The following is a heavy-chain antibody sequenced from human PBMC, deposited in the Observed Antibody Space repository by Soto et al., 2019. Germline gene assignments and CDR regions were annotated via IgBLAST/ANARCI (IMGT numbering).Heavy chain of an antibody. CDR2: TYYRSKWYN. J-gene: IGHJ5*02. CDR3: ARGLSGVLQT. Sequence: QVQLQRSGPVLVKPSQTLSLTCAISGASVSSNSATWNWIRQSPSRGLEWLERTYYRSKWYNDYAVSVKSRITINPDTSKNQSSVQLNSVTPEDTAVYYCARGLSGVLQTWGQGTLVTVSS. D-gene: IGHD3-3*01. CDR1: GASVSSNSAT. V-gene: IGHV6-1*01.